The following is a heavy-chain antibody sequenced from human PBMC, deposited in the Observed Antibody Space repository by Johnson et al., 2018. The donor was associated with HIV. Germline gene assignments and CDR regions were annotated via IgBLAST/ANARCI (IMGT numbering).Heavy chain of an antibody. D-gene: IGHD5-24*01. J-gene: IGHJ3*02. CDR3: ARACRDGYTCDVFDI. CDR2: IKSKTDGGTT. CDR1: AFTFSNAW. Sequence: VQLVESGGGLIKPGGSLRLSCAASAFTFSNAWMTWVRQAPGKGLEWVGRIKSKTDGGTTDYAAPVKGRFTISRDDSKNTLYLQMSSLKTEDTAVYYCARACRDGYTCDVFDIWGQGTMVTVSS. V-gene: IGHV3-15*01.